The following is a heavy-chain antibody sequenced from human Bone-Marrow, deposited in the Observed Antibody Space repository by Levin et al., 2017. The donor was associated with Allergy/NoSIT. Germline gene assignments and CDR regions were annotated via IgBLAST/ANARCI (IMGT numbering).Heavy chain of an antibody. Sequence: GGSLRLSCIASDFTFSSYYMSWVRQAPGRGLEWVASINHDGSEKYFMDSVKGRFTISRDNAKNSLYLQMNGLRGEDTAVYYCARVAARTEYDYIWGSYRYASWFDSWGQGTLVTVSS. J-gene: IGHJ5*01. V-gene: IGHV3-7*01. CDR2: INHDGSEK. CDR1: DFTFSSYY. D-gene: IGHD3-16*02. CDR3: ARVAARTEYDYIWGSYRYASWFDS.